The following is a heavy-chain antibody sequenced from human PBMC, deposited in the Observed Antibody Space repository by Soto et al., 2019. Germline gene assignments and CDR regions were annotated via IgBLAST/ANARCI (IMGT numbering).Heavy chain of an antibody. J-gene: IGHJ4*02. Sequence: PGGSLRLSCAASGFTFSSYGMHWVRQAPGKGLEWVAVISYDGSNKYYADSVKGRFTISRDNSKNTLYLQMNSLRAEDTAVYYCAAVSSWYLFDYWGQGTLVTVSS. CDR1: GFTFSSYG. V-gene: IGHV3-30*03. CDR2: ISYDGSNK. D-gene: IGHD6-13*01. CDR3: AAVSSWYLFDY.